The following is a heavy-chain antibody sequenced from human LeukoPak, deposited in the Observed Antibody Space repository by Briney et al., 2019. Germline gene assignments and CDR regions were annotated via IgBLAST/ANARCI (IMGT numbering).Heavy chain of an antibody. CDR1: GFTVSSNC. Sequence: GGSLRLSCTASGFTVSSNCMSWVRQAPGKGLEWVSVIYSGGSTYYADSVKGRFTISRDNSKNTLYLQMNSLRAEDTAVYYCACGYSYGTGLFDYWGQGTLVTVSS. V-gene: IGHV3-53*01. J-gene: IGHJ4*02. CDR3: ACGYSYGTGLFDY. D-gene: IGHD5-18*01. CDR2: IYSGGST.